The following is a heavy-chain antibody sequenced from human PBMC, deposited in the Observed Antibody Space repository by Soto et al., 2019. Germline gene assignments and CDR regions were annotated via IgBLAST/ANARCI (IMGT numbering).Heavy chain of an antibody. D-gene: IGHD3-16*02. CDR2: ISYDGSNK. Sequence: QVQLVESGGGVVQPGRSLRLSCAASGFTFSSYAMHWVRQAPGKGLEWVAVISYDGSNKFYADSVKGRFTISRDNSKNTLYLQMNSLRAEDTAVYYCATEMSPPHIRLRLGELSFWGQGTLVTVSS. CDR1: GFTFSSYA. CDR3: ATEMSPPHIRLRLGELSF. J-gene: IGHJ4*02. V-gene: IGHV3-30-3*01.